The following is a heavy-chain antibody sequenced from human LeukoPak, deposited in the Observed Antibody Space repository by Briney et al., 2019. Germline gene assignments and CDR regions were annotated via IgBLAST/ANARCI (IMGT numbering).Heavy chain of an antibody. V-gene: IGHV1-2*02. D-gene: IGHD1-26*01. CDR2: INPNSGGT. CDR3: AREGSGSYRDFDY. Sequence: ASVKVSCKASGYTFTGYYMHWVRQAPGQGLEWMGWINPNSGGTNYAQKFQGRVTMTRDTSISTAYMELSRLRSDDTAVYYCAREGSGSYRDFDYWGQGTLVTVSS. CDR1: GYTFTGYY. J-gene: IGHJ4*02.